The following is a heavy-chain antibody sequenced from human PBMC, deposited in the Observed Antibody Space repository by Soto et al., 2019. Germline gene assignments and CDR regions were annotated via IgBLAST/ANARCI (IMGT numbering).Heavy chain of an antibody. V-gene: IGHV3-64*02. CDR3: ARPYSDFWSGYPQGYFDY. Sequence: GGSLRLSCAASGFTFSSYAMHWVRQAPGKGLEYVSAISSNGGSTFYVDSVKGRFTISRDNSKNTLYLQMGSLRAEDMAVYYCARPYSDFWSGYPQGYFDYWGQGTRVPVSS. J-gene: IGHJ4*02. CDR2: ISSNGGST. CDR1: GFTFSSYA. D-gene: IGHD3-3*01.